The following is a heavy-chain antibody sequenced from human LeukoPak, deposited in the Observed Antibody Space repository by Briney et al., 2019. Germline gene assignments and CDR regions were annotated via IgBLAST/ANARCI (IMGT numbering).Heavy chain of an antibody. CDR3: ANDIYSGGSCYHLD. V-gene: IGHV3-23*01. CDR2: ISGSGGST. D-gene: IGHD2-15*01. J-gene: IGHJ4*02. Sequence: PGGSLRLSCAASGFTFSSYAMSWVRQAPGKGLEWVSAISGSGGSTYYADSVKGRFTISRDNSKNTLYLQMNSLRAEDTAVYYCANDIYSGGSCYHLDRGQGTLVTVPS. CDR1: GFTFSSYA.